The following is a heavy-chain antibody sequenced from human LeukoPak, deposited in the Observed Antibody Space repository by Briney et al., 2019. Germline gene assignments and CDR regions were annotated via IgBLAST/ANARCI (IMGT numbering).Heavy chain of an antibody. Sequence: GESLKISCECSGSNFINSWIGWVRQMPGKGQGWMGINYPADSDTKYTPSFQGHATISADTSINTASLQLTRLRASDTGMYYCARYSGTFGNWYSAGSGRGT. V-gene: IGHV5-51*01. CDR1: GSNFINSW. D-gene: IGHD1-26*01. CDR3: ARYSGTFGNWYSAG. J-gene: IGHJ2*01. CDR2: NYPADSDT.